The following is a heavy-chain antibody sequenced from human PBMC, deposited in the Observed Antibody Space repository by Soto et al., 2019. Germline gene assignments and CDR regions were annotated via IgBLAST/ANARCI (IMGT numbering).Heavy chain of an antibody. V-gene: IGHV1-2*04. D-gene: IGHD4-17*01. CDR3: ARGNDYGDDYYSYGMDV. CDR2: INPNSGGT. CDR1: GYTFTGYY. J-gene: IGHJ6*02. Sequence: GASVKVPCKASGYTFTGYYMHWVRQAPGQGLEWMGWINPNSGGTNYAQKFQGWVTMTRDTSISTAYMELSRLRSDDTAGYYCARGNDYGDDYYSYGMDVWGQGTTVTVSS.